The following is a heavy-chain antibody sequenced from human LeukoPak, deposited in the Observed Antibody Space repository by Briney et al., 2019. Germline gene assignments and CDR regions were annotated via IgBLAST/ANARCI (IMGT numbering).Heavy chain of an antibody. J-gene: IGHJ3*02. CDR2: ISSTSSYI. CDR1: GFTFSSYT. V-gene: IGHV3-21*01. Sequence: PGGSLRLTCAASGFTFSSYTMNWVRQAPGEGLEWVSSISSTSSYIYYADSVKGRFTISRDNAKNSLYLQMNSLRPEDTAVYYCARDLGVAYYYDSSGYPDAFDIWGQGTMVTVSS. D-gene: IGHD3-22*01. CDR3: ARDLGVAYYYDSSGYPDAFDI.